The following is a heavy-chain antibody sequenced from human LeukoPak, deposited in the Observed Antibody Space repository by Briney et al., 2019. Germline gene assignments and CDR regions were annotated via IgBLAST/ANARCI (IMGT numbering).Heavy chain of an antibody. CDR2: IWYDGSNK. CDR3: ARVLQSCSTTNCYIDY. CDR1: GFIFSSYG. D-gene: IGHD2-2*02. V-gene: IGHV3-33*01. J-gene: IGHJ4*02. Sequence: GRSLRLSCAASGFIFSSYGMHWVRQAPGKGLGWVAVIWYDGSNKYYADSVKGRFTISRDNSKNTLYLQMDSLRVEDTAVYYCARVLQSCSTTNCYIDYWGQGTLVTVSS.